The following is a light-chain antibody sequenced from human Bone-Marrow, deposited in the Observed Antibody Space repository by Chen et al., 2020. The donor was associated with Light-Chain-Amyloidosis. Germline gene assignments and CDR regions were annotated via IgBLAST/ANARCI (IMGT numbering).Light chain of an antibody. V-gene: IGLV8-61*01. CDR1: SGSVSTSYY. CDR2: RPD. Sequence: QTVVTQEPSFSVSPGGTVTLTCGLSSGSVSTSYYPSWYQQTPGQAPRTLIYRPDTRSSGVPDRVSGSILVNKACLTITGAQAEDESDYYCVLYLGSGTWVFGGGTKLTVL. CDR3: VLYLGSGTWV. J-gene: IGLJ3*02.